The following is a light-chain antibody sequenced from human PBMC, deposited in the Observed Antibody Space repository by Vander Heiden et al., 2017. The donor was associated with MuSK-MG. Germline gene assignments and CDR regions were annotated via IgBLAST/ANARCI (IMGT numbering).Light chain of an antibody. J-gene: IGKJ2*01. CDR1: QGISSY. CDR3: QQLNSYPYT. V-gene: IGKV1-9*01. CDR2: GAS. Sequence: DIQLTQSPSFLSASVGDRVTITCRASQGISSYLAWYQQKPGKAPKLLIYGASTLQSGVPSRFSGSGSGTEFTLTIRILHAEDFATYYCQQLNSYPYTFGQGTKLEIK.